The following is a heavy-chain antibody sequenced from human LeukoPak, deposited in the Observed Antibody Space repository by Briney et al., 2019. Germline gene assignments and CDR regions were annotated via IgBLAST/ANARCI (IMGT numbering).Heavy chain of an antibody. Sequence: GESLKISRNGPGYSLRMYLTGLVRQVPGKGLEGGVIIYPGDSQTAYSPSFQGQVTISADKSINTAYLQWRSLEASDTAMYYCGRIRGYDFWSRGAFDIWGQGTMVTVSS. CDR3: GRIRGYDFWSRGAFDI. J-gene: IGHJ3*02. CDR2: IYPGDSQT. D-gene: IGHD3-3*01. V-gene: IGHV5-51*01. CDR1: GYSLRMYL.